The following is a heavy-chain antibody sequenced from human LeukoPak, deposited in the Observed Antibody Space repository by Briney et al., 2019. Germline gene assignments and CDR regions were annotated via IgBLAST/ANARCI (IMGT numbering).Heavy chain of an antibody. CDR2: FDPEDGET. J-gene: IGHJ6*02. Sequence: ASVKVSCKVSGYTLTELSMHWVRQAPGKGLEWMGGFDPEDGETIYAQKFQGRVTMTEDTSTDTAYMELSSLRSEDTAVYYCAGGQSSPFYYYYGMDVWGQGTTVTVSS. CDR3: AGGQSSPFYYYYGMDV. CDR1: GYTLTELS. D-gene: IGHD3-16*01. V-gene: IGHV1-24*01.